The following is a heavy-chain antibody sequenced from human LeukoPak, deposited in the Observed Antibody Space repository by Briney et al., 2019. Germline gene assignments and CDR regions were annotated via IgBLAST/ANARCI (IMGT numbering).Heavy chain of an antibody. CDR3: ARVHIVVVTAIGFDY. CDR2: ISAYNGNT. CDR1: GYTFTSYG. Sequence: ASVKVSCKASGYTFTSYGISWVRQAPGQGLEWMGWISAYNGNTNYAQKLQGRVTMTTDTSTSTAYMELRSLRSDDTAVYYCARVHIVVVTAIGFDYWGQGNLVTVSS. J-gene: IGHJ4*02. D-gene: IGHD2-21*02. V-gene: IGHV1-18*01.